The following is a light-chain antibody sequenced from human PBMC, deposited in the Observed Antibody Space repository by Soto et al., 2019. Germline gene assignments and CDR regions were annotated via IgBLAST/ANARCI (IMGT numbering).Light chain of an antibody. CDR1: SSDIGGYNY. Sequence: QSVLTQPASVSGSPGQSITISCAGTSSDIGGYNYVSWYQRHPGTAPKVIIYEVSNRPSGVSNRFSGSKSGNTASLTISGLQAEDEADYYCSSFTISSTLYVFGSGTKVTVL. V-gene: IGLV2-14*01. CDR3: SSFTISSTLYV. CDR2: EVS. J-gene: IGLJ1*01.